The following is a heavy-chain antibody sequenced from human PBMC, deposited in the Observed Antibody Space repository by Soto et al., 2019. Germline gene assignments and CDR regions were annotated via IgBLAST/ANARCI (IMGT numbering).Heavy chain of an antibody. D-gene: IGHD2-2*01. Sequence: GGSLRLSCAASGFTFSSYSMNWVRQAPGKGLEWVGRIKSKTDGGTTDYAAPVKGRFTISRDDSKNTLYLQMNSLKTEGTAVYYCTTGPGYCSSTSCLAIRDYWGQGTLVTVSS. CDR3: TTGPGYCSSTSCLAIRDY. CDR2: IKSKTDGGTT. V-gene: IGHV3-15*01. CDR1: GFTFSSYS. J-gene: IGHJ4*02.